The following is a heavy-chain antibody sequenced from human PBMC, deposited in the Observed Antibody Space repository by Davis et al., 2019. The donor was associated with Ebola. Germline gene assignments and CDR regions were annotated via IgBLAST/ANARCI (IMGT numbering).Heavy chain of an antibody. CDR3: VKDLNLGFHSVWGVESAFDI. CDR1: AFLFSDFA. D-gene: IGHD3-16*01. V-gene: IGHV3-23*01. Sequence: GGSLRLSCEASAFLFSDFAMSWVRQTPGKGLEWVSAISGSGSSRYYADSVQGRFIISRDNSRSTLFLQMNSLKAEDTAIYYCVKDLNLGFHSVWGVESAFDIWGQGTVVTVSS. J-gene: IGHJ3*02. CDR2: ISGSGSSR.